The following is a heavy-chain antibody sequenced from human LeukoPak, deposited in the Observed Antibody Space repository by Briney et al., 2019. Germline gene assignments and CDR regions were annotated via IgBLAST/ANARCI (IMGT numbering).Heavy chain of an antibody. Sequence: GASVKVSCKASGYTFTGYYIHWVRQAPGQGLEWMGWINSNSGGTNYAQKFQGRVTMTRDTSISTAYMELSSLRSDDTAVYYCARDGGYYGSGRFNDYWGQGTLVTVSS. CDR3: ARDGGYYGSGRFNDY. J-gene: IGHJ4*02. V-gene: IGHV1-2*02. CDR2: INSNSGGT. CDR1: GYTFTGYY. D-gene: IGHD3-10*01.